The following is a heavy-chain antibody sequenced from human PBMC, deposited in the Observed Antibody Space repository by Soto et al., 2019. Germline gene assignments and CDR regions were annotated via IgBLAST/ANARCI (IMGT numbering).Heavy chain of an antibody. CDR2: INTNSDVT. V-gene: IGHV1-2*02. CDR1: GYSFTGYY. J-gene: IGHJ5*02. D-gene: IGHD3-22*01. Sequence: AAGKVCYKACGYSFTGYYMHWVRQAPGQGLEWMGWINTNSDVTNYAQNFQGRVTMTRDTSTSTAYMELSRLTSDDTAVYYCAREVSYFDTRGFDPWGQGTLVTVSP. CDR3: AREVSYFDTRGFDP.